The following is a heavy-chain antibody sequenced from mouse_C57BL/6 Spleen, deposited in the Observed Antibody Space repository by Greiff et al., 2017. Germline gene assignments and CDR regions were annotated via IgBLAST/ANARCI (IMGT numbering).Heavy chain of an antibody. CDR3: ARADYASYYAMDY. CDR2: LDPSDSST. J-gene: IGHJ4*01. Sequence: VQLQQPGAELVKPGASVKLSCKASGYTFTSYWMQWVKQRPGQGLEWIGELDPSDSSTNYNQKFKGKATLTVDTSSSTAYMQLSSLTSEDSAVYYCARADYASYYAMDYWGQGTSVTCSS. CDR1: GYTFTSYW. V-gene: IGHV1-50*01. D-gene: IGHD1-1*02.